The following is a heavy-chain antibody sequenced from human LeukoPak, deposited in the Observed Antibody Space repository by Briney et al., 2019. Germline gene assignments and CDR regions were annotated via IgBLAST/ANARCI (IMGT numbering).Heavy chain of an antibody. D-gene: IGHD5-24*01. Sequence: ASVKVSRKASGYTFTGYYMHWVRQAPGQGLEWMGWINPNSGGTNYAQKFQGWVTMTRDTSISTAYMELSRLRSDDTAVYYCARSLDPLRLPDLQYGMDVWGKGTTVTVSS. J-gene: IGHJ6*04. CDR1: GYTFTGYY. V-gene: IGHV1-2*04. CDR3: ARSLDPLRLPDLQYGMDV. CDR2: INPNSGGT.